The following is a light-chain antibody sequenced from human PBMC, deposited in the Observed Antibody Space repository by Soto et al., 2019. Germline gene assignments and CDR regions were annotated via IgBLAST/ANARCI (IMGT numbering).Light chain of an antibody. CDR2: KAS. Sequence: DIQMTQSPSILSASVGDRVTITCRASQSISIWVAWYQQKPGRAPNLLIYKASNLESAVPSRFSGSGFGTEFTLTINNLQPDDFATYYCQQYSNYWTFGQGTKVEIK. J-gene: IGKJ1*01. V-gene: IGKV1-5*03. CDR3: QQYSNYWT. CDR1: QSISIW.